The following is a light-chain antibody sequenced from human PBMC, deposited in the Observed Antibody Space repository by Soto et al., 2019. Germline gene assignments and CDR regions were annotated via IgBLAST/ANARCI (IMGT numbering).Light chain of an antibody. CDR2: TAS. CDR3: QQSNAYPST. V-gene: IGKV1-9*01. Sequence: IQMTQSPASLSASVGYRVTFTCRASQDIAIYLAWYQQKPGEAPNLLIHTASTLHGGVPSRFSGSGSGTDFTLTITSLQAEDFATYYCQQSNAYPSTFGGGTKVDIK. CDR1: QDIAIY. J-gene: IGKJ4*02.